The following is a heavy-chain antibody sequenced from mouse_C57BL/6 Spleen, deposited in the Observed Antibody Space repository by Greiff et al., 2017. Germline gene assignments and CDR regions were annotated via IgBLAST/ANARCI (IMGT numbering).Heavy chain of an antibody. CDR3: ARGGMGLRREFAY. CDR1: GYTFTDYY. Sequence: QVHVKQSGAELVRPGASVKLSCKASGYTFTDYYINWVKQRPGQGLEWIARIYPGSGNTYYNEKFKGKATLTAEKSSSTAYMQLSSLTSEDSAVYFCARGGMGLRREFAYWGQGNLVTVSA. V-gene: IGHV1-76*01. J-gene: IGHJ3*01. D-gene: IGHD2-4*01. CDR2: IYPGSGNT.